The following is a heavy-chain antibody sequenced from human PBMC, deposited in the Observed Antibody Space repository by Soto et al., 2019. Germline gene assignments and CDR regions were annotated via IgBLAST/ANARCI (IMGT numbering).Heavy chain of an antibody. D-gene: IGHD2-2*01. CDR1: GFTFSSYG. Sequence: PGGSLRLSCAASGFTFSSYGMHWVRQAPGKGLEWVAVIWYDGSNKYYADSVKGRFTISRDNSKNTLYLQMNSLRAEDTAVYYCARDGGGDIVVVPAAMSYYFDYWGQGTLVTVSS. CDR3: ARDGGGDIVVVPAAMSYYFDY. V-gene: IGHV3-33*01. J-gene: IGHJ4*02. CDR2: IWYDGSNK.